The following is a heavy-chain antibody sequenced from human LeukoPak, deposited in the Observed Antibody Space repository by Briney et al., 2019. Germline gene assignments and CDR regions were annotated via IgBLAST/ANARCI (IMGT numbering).Heavy chain of an antibody. CDR2: ITSDGSSI. D-gene: IGHD6-19*01. V-gene: IGHV3-74*01. J-gene: IGHJ3*01. CDR1: GFTFSGYW. Sequence: GGSLRLSCVGSGFTFSGYWMHWVRQAPGKGLVWVSRITSDGSSIRYADSVMGRFTISRDNAKNTVYLQMNSLRAEDTAVYYCARRAPTQAVADTHDAFDLWGQGTMVTVSS. CDR3: ARRAPTQAVADTHDAFDL.